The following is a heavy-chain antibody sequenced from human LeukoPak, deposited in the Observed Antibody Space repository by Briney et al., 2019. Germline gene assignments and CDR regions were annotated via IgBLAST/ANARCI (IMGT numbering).Heavy chain of an antibody. V-gene: IGHV3-23*01. CDR1: GFTFSSYA. CDR3: AKGRDSTSCYDN. J-gene: IGHJ4*02. D-gene: IGHD2-2*01. Sequence: GGSLRLSCAASGFTFSSYAMSWVRQAPGKGLEWVSAISGSGGSTYYADSVKGRFTISRDNSKNMLFLQMNSLRAEDTAVYYCAKGRDSTSCYDNWGQGTLVIVSS. CDR2: ISGSGGST.